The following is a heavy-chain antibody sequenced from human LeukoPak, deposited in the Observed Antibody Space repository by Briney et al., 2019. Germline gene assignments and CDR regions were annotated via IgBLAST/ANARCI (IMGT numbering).Heavy chain of an antibody. J-gene: IGHJ6*03. CDR2: IKQDGSEK. Sequence: GGSLRLSCAASGFTFSSYWMSWVRQAPGKGLEWVANIKQDGSEKYYVDSVKGRFTISRDNAKNSLYLQMNSLRAEDTAVYYCARVGSSSVQYYMDVWGKGTTVTISS. CDR1: GFTFSSYW. V-gene: IGHV3-7*01. D-gene: IGHD6-13*01. CDR3: ARVGSSSVQYYMDV.